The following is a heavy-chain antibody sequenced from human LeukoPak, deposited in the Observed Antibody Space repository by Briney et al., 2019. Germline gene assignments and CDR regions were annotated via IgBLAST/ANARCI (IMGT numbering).Heavy chain of an antibody. J-gene: IGHJ4*02. Sequence: SETLSLTCTVSGDSISSDYYLWAWIRQPPGKGLEWIGNIYSSGSPYYNPSLQSRVTISLDTSKTQFSLNLRSVTAADTAVYYCARKPKDCSGGNCYWYYFDYWGQGTLITVSS. CDR2: IYSSGSP. CDR1: GDSISSDYYL. CDR3: ARKPKDCSGGNCYWYYFDY. D-gene: IGHD2-15*01. V-gene: IGHV4-39*07.